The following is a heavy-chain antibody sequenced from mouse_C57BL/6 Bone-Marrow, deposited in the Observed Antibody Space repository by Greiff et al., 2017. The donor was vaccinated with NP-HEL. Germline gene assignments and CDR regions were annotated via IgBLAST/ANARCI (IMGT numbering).Heavy chain of an antibody. CDR2: ISYDGSN. J-gene: IGHJ1*03. CDR1: GYSITSGYY. CDR3: ARKGRLRRWYFDV. D-gene: IGHD2-4*01. Sequence: VQLKESGPGLVKPSQSLSLTCSVTGYSITSGYYWNWIRQFPGNKLEWMGYISYDGSNNYNPSLKNRISITRDTSKNQFFLKLNSVTTEDTATYYCARKGRLRRWYFDVWGTGTTVTVSS. V-gene: IGHV3-6*01.